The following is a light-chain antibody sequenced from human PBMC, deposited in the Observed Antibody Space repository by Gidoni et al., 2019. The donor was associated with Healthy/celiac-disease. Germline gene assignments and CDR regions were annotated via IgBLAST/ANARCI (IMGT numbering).Light chain of an antibody. CDR2: KAS. J-gene: IGKJ4*01. CDR3: QQYNSYPLT. V-gene: IGKV1-5*03. CDR1: QSISSW. Sequence: DIQITQSPSTLSASVGDRVTITCRASQSISSWLAWYQQKPGKAPKLLIYKASSLESGVPSRFSGSGSGTEFTLTIRSLQPDDFATYYCQQYNSYPLTFGGGTKVEIK.